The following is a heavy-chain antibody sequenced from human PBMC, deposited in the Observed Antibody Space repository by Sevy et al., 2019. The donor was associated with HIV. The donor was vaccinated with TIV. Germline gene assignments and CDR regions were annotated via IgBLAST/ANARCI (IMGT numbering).Heavy chain of an antibody. V-gene: IGHV1-24*01. Sequence: ASVKVSCKVSGYIFNELPMHWVRQAPGKGLEWMGGFDPEDGETTYAQKFQGRVTMTEDTSTDTAYMDLSSLRSEDTAVYYCATDSVLLKGRYYDSSGYYLHYWGQGTLVTVSS. CDR2: FDPEDGET. J-gene: IGHJ4*02. CDR1: GYIFNELP. D-gene: IGHD3-22*01. CDR3: ATDSVLLKGRYYDSSGYYLHY.